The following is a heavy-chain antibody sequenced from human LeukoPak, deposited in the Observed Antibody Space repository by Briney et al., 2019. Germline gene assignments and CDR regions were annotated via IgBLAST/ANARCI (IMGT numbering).Heavy chain of an antibody. D-gene: IGHD6-13*01. J-gene: IGHJ4*02. CDR3: ASSSSWYRSSGRYFDS. CDR2: MYYSGST. V-gene: IGHV4-59*01. CDR1: GGSISSYW. Sequence: SETLSLTCTVSGGSISSYWWSWIRQPPGKGPEWIGYMYYSGSTNYNPSLKSRVTISVDTSNNQFSLKLSSVTAADTAVYYCASSSSWYRSSGRYFDSWGQGTLVTVSS.